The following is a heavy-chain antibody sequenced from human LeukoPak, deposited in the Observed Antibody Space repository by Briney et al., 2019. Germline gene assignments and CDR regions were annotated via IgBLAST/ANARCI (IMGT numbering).Heavy chain of an antibody. CDR1: GGSISSYY. CDR3: ARGPAIVVVVAATDTYYFDY. Sequence: SETLSLTCTVSGGSISSYYWSWIRQPAGKGLEWIGRIYTSGSTNYNPSLKSRVTMSVDTSKNQFSLKLSSVTAADTAVYYCARGPAIVVVVAATDTYYFDYWGQGTLVTVSS. D-gene: IGHD2-15*01. CDR2: IYTSGST. V-gene: IGHV4-4*07. J-gene: IGHJ4*02.